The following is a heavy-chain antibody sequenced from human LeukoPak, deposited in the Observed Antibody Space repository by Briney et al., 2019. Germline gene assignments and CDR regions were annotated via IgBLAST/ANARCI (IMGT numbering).Heavy chain of an antibody. V-gene: IGHV4-34*01. CDR2: INHSGST. CDR3: ARGRMGWETRPPKGWYFDL. D-gene: IGHD3-16*01. J-gene: IGHJ2*01. Sequence: SETLSLTCAVYGGSFSGYYWSWIRQPPGKGLEWIGEINHSGSTNYNPSLKSRITISVDTSKNQFSLKLSSVTAADTAVYYCARGRMGWETRPPKGWYFDLWGRGTLVTVSS. CDR1: GGSFSGYY.